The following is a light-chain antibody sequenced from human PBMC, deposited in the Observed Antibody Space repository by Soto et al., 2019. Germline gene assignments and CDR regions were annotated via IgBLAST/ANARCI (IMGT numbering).Light chain of an antibody. V-gene: IGKV1-39*01. Sequence: DIQMTQSPSSLSPSIGDRVTITCRASQSISSYLNWYQQKPGKAPNLLIYAASSLQSGVPSRFSASRSGTDFTLTISSLQPEDFATYYCQQTYSSPLTFGGGTKVEIK. J-gene: IGKJ4*01. CDR1: QSISSY. CDR2: AAS. CDR3: QQTYSSPLT.